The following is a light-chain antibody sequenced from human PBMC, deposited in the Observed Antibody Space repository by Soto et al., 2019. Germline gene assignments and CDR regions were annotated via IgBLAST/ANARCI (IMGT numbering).Light chain of an antibody. CDR1: QSVSSSY. J-gene: IGKJ2*01. CDR2: GAS. CDR3: QQYGSSPMYT. V-gene: IGKV3-20*01. Sequence: EIVLTQSPGTLSLSPGERATLSCRASQSVSSSYLAWYQQKPGQAPRLLIYGASSRATGIPDRFSGSGSGTDFTLTISRPGPEDVAVYYCQQYGSSPMYTFGQGTKLEIK.